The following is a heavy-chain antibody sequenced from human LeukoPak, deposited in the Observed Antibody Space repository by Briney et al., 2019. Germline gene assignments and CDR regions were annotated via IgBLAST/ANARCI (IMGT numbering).Heavy chain of an antibody. CDR1: GYTFTSYA. CDR2: INAGNGNT. Sequence: ASVKVSCKASGYTFTSYAMHWVRQAPGQRLEWMGWINAGNGNTKYSQRFQGRVTITRDTSASTAYMELSSLRSEDTAVYYCARDRDYGPYLDYWGQGTLVTVSS. J-gene: IGHJ4*02. D-gene: IGHD4-17*01. CDR3: ARDRDYGPYLDY. V-gene: IGHV1-3*01.